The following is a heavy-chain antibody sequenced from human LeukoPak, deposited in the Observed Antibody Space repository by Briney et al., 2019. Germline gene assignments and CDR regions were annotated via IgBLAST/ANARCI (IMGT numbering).Heavy chain of an antibody. CDR3: VKVTAAGFVDH. V-gene: IGHV3-9*01. Sequence: GRSLRLSCAASGFPFDDYAMHWVRQAPGKGLEWASGIGWNSGGIVYADSVKGRFTISRDNAKKSLYLQMNSLGAEDTALYYCVKVTAAGFVDHWGQGTLVTVSS. J-gene: IGHJ4*02. CDR2: IGWNSGGI. D-gene: IGHD6-13*01. CDR1: GFPFDDYA.